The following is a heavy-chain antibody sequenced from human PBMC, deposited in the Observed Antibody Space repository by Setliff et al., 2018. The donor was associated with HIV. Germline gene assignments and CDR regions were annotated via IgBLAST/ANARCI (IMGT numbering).Heavy chain of an antibody. CDR1: GGSISRYY. CDR3: ARDAGPHYGSGPPLEY. D-gene: IGHD3-10*01. V-gene: IGHV4-4*07. CDR2: IYPSGNI. J-gene: IGHJ4*02. Sequence: PSETLSLTCTVSGGSISRYYWSWIRQPAGKGLEWIGRIYPSGNINYNPSLKSRLTMSIDTSKNQFSLKLGSVTATDTAAYYCARDAGPHYGSGPPLEYWGQGIQVTVSS.